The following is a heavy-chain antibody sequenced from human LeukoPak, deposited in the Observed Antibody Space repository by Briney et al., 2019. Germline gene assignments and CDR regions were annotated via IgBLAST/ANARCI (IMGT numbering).Heavy chain of an antibody. CDR1: GYTFTSYG. Sequence: ASVKVSCKASGYTFTSYGISWVRRAPGQGLEWMGWISAYNGNTNYAQKLQGRVTMTTDTSTSTAYMELRRLRSDDTAVYYCARGPPDIVVVPAAKPGYYYYGMDVWGQGTTVTVSS. V-gene: IGHV1-18*01. J-gene: IGHJ6*02. CDR2: ISAYNGNT. D-gene: IGHD2-2*01. CDR3: ARGPPDIVVVPAAKPGYYYYGMDV.